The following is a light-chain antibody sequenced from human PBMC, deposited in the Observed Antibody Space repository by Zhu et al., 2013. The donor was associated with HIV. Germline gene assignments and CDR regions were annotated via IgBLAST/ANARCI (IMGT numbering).Light chain of an antibody. CDR1: QRISSW. CDR2: DAS. V-gene: IGKV1-5*01. CDR3: QHRSSGPFS. Sequence: DTQMTQFPSTLSAAVGDRVTITCRASQRISSWLAWYQQKPGKAPKLLIYDASSLESGVPSRFSGSGSGTDFTLTINSVETEDLAVYYCQHRSSGPFSFGPGTKVDSK. J-gene: IGKJ3*01.